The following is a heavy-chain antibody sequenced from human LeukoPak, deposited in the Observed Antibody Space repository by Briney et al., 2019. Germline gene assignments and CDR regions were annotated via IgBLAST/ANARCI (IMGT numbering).Heavy chain of an antibody. Sequence: GGSLRLSCAVSGFTFTNAGIHWVRLAAGKGLEWVSFISHDGTNKYYSDSVDGRFIVSRLNSQNTVYLQMNDLRPEDTATYYCASEDVDTGDFWGQGTLVTVSS. CDR3: ASEDVDTGDF. V-gene: IGHV3-30*01. CDR1: GFTFTNAG. J-gene: IGHJ4*02. CDR2: ISHDGTNK. D-gene: IGHD5-18*01.